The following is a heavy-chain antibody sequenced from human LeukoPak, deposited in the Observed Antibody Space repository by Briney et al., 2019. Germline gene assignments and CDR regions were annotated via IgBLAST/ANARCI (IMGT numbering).Heavy chain of an antibody. D-gene: IGHD1-26*01. V-gene: IGHV3-30*04. Sequence: PGGSLRLSCAASGFTFSDYAMHWVRQAPGKGLEGVAVISYDGSNTYYADSVKGRFTISRDHAKNSLYLQMNSLRAEDTAVYYCARDPYSGSYGDYYYYYMDVWGKGTTVTISS. CDR3: ARDPYSGSYGDYYYYYMDV. J-gene: IGHJ6*03. CDR2: ISYDGSNT. CDR1: GFTFSDYA.